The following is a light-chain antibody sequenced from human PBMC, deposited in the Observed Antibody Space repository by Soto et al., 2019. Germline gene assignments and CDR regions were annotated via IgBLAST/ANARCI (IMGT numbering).Light chain of an antibody. V-gene: IGKV3-20*01. CDR3: QQYGSSPYT. J-gene: IGKJ2*01. CDR1: QSVSSSY. Sequence: EIVLTQSPGTLSLSPGERATLSCRASQSVSSSYLAWYQQKPGQAPRLLIYGASSRATGIPDTFSGSGSGTDFTLNISRLGPEDFAVYYCQQYGSSPYTFGQGTKLEIK. CDR2: GAS.